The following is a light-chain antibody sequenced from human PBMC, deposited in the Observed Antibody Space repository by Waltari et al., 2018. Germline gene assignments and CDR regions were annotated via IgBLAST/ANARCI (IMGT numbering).Light chain of an antibody. CDR3: QQYYTIPPT. J-gene: IGKJ1*01. CDR1: QSVLYNSNNKNY. V-gene: IGKV4-1*01. CDR2: WAS. Sequence: DIVMTQSPDSLAVSLGERATVNCKSSQSVLYNSNNKNYLAWYQQKPGQPPKLLISWASTRESEVPDRFSGSGSGTDFTLTISSLQAEDVAIYYCQQYYTIPPTFGQGTKVEIK.